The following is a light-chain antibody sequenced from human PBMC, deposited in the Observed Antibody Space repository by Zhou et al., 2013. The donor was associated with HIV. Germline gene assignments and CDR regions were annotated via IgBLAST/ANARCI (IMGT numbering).Light chain of an antibody. CDR1: QSFRTY. CDR3: QQHKDWPPT. V-gene: IGKV3-15*01. Sequence: EILMTQSPATLSVSPGERATLSCRASQSFRTYLAWYQQKPGQAPRLLIFDASTRATGIPDRFSGSESGTEFTLTISSLQSEDFAVYYCQQHKDWPPTFGQGTKVEIK. J-gene: IGKJ1*01. CDR2: DAS.